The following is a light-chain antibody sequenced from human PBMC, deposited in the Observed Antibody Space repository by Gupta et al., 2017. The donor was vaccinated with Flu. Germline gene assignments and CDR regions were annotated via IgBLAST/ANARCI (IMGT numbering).Light chain of an antibody. CDR3: QQRSNWPA. Sequence: PGERATLSCRASQSVSSYLAWYQQKPGQAPRLLIYDAPNRATGIPARFSGSGSGTDFTLTISSLEPEDFAVYYCQQRSNWPAFGPGTKVDIK. CDR2: DAP. J-gene: IGKJ3*01. V-gene: IGKV3-11*01. CDR1: QSVSSY.